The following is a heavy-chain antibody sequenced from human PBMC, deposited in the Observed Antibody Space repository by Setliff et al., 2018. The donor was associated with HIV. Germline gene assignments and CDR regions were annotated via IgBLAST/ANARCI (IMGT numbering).Heavy chain of an antibody. D-gene: IGHD3-22*01. J-gene: IGHJ5*02. Sequence: PSETLSLTCTVSGDSITNSMHYWSRIRQPPGKGLEWIGSIYYSGSTYYNPSLKSRVTISVDTSKNQFSLKLNSVTAADTAVYYCASRIYYYDSSRVLREEGFDPWGQGTLVTVSS. CDR3: ASRIYYYDSSRVLREEGFDP. CDR1: GDSITNSMHY. V-gene: IGHV4-39*01. CDR2: IYYSGST.